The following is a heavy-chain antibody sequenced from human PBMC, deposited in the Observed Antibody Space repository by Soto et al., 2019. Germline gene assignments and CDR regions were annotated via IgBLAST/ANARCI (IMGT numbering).Heavy chain of an antibody. CDR2: FDPEDGET. V-gene: IGHV1-24*01. CDR3: ATDSRRITMIVVVPDAFDI. CDR1: GYTLTELS. Sequence: VASVKVSFKVSGYTLTELSMHWVRQAPGKGLEWMGGFDPEDGETIYAQKFQGRVTMTEDTSTDTAYMELSSLRSEDTAVYYCATDSRRITMIVVVPDAFDIWGQGTMVTVSS. J-gene: IGHJ3*02. D-gene: IGHD3-22*01.